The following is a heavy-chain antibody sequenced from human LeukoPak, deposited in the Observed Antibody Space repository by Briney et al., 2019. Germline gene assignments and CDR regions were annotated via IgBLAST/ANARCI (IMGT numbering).Heavy chain of an antibody. CDR3: ARDNSIAVARQPIYSYYYMDV. J-gene: IGHJ6*03. CDR1: GFTFSNYW. CDR2: INDDGRAT. V-gene: IGHV3-74*01. D-gene: IGHD6-19*01. Sequence: GGSLRLSCAASGFTFSNYWMHWVRQVPGKGLVWVSRINDDGRATFYADSVKGRFTISRDNAKNSLYLQMNSLRAEDTAVYYCARDNSIAVARQPIYSYYYMDVWGKGTTVTVSS.